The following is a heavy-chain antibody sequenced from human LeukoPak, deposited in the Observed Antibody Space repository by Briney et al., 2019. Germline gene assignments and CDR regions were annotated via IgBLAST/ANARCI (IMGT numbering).Heavy chain of an antibody. CDR2: MYSGGAT. CDR1: GLIVSNNY. J-gene: IGHJ5*01. D-gene: IGHD3-22*01. V-gene: IGHV3-53*01. CDR3: ARGVSSGSNVDPFDS. Sequence: GGSLRLSCAASGLIVSNNYMSWVRQAPGKGLEWVSAMYSGGATHYGISMQGRFTISRDNSKNTLYLQMNSLRAEDTAIYFCARGVSSGSNVDPFDSWGQGTPVIVSP.